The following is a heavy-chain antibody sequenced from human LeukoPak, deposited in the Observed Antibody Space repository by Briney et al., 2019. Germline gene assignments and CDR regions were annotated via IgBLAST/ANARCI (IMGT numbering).Heavy chain of an antibody. D-gene: IGHD6-19*01. CDR2: IWYDGSNK. J-gene: IGHJ4*02. CDR3: ARDPIAVAGPRFDY. Sequence: PGRSLRLSCAASGFTFSSYGMHWVRQAPGKGLEWEAVIWYDGSNKYYADSVKGRFTISRDNSKNTLYLQMNSLRAEDTAVYYCARDPIAVAGPRFDYWGQGTLVTVSS. CDR1: GFTFSSYG. V-gene: IGHV3-33*01.